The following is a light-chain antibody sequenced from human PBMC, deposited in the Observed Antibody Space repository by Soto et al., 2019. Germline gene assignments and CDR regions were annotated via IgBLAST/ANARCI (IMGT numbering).Light chain of an antibody. V-gene: IGLV1-44*01. CDR2: NNN. J-gene: IGLJ2*01. CDR3: AAWDDGLNGVL. CDR1: SSNIGTNT. Sequence: QSALTQPPSASATPGQRVTISCSGSSSNIGTNTVNWYQKLPGTAPKLLIYNNNDRPPGVPDRFSGSKSGTSASLAISGLQSEDEADYYCAAWDDGLNGVLFGGGTKLTVL.